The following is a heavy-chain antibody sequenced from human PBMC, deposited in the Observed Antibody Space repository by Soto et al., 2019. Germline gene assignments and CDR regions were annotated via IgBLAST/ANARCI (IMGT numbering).Heavy chain of an antibody. CDR3: ARGFCTTTTCLVGDF. Sequence: QVQLVQSGAEVKKPGASVKISCKSSGYTFTSYYMHWVRQAPGQGLEWMGMINPSGGSTNYAQRFQGRVTMTMDTSTSTVYMDLSDLRAEDTAVYHCARGFCTTTTCLVGDFWGQGTLVTVSS. CDR1: GYTFTSYY. D-gene: IGHD2-2*01. V-gene: IGHV1-46*01. CDR2: INPSGGST. J-gene: IGHJ4*02.